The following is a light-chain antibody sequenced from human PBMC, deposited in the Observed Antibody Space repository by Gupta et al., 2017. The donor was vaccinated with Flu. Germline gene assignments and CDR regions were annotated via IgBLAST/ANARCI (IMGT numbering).Light chain of an antibody. Sequence: SYELTQSPSVSVSPGQTARITCSGNGLPNQYAYWYQQKRGQAPVLVIYKDNGRPSGIPERFSGTSSGTTVTLTISGVQAEDEADYYCQSADSSGTYVFGTGTRVTVL. CDR1: GLPNQY. J-gene: IGLJ1*01. CDR3: QSADSSGTYV. CDR2: KDN. V-gene: IGLV3-25*02.